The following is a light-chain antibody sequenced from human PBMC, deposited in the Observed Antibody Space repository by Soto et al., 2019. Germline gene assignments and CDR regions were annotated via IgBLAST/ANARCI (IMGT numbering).Light chain of an antibody. J-gene: IGKJ4*01. V-gene: IGKV3-11*01. Sequence: EIVLTQSPATLSLSPGERATLSCRASQSVSTALAWYQQKPAQAPRLLIYDASIRATGIPARFSGSGSGTDFTLTISSLQPEDFAVYYCQQRSDWLTFGGGTKVEIK. CDR1: QSVSTA. CDR2: DAS. CDR3: QQRSDWLT.